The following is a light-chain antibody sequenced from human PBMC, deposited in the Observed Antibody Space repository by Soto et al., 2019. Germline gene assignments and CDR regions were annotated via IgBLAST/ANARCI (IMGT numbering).Light chain of an antibody. J-gene: IGKJ1*01. CDR2: GTS. CDR1: QSVNSN. CDR3: QPYDIWT. V-gene: IGKV3-15*01. Sequence: EIVMTQSPATLSLSPGERATLSCRASQSVNSNLAWYQQKAGQAPRHLIYGTSTRATGIPARFSGSGSGTEFTLTISSLQSEDFAVYYCQPYDIWTFGQGTKVDIK.